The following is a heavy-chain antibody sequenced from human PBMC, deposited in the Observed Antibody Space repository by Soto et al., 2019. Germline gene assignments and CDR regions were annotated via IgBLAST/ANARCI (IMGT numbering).Heavy chain of an antibody. CDR3: VRGGSNYAS. CDR2: IKPDESEK. Sequence: GGSLRLSCAASGFRFSDHYMTWIRQAPGKGLEWVARIKPDESEKRYADSVKGRFSISRDNAKNSMYLQMDSLRDEDTAVYYCVRGGSNYASWGQGTLVTVSS. CDR1: GFRFSDHY. J-gene: IGHJ5*02. V-gene: IGHV3-7*01. D-gene: IGHD4-4*01.